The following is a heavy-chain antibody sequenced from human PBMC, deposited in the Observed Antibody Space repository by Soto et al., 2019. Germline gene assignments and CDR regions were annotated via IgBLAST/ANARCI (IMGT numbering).Heavy chain of an antibody. Sequence: ASVKVSCKASGYTFTSYGISWVRQAPGQGLEWMGWISAYNGNTNYAQKLQGRVTMTTDTSTSTAYMELRSLRSDDTAVYYCAREKKTVLMVYATQNWFDPWGQGTLVTVSS. CDR2: ISAYNGNT. CDR3: AREKKTVLMVYATQNWFDP. CDR1: GYTFTSYG. V-gene: IGHV1-18*01. D-gene: IGHD2-8*01. J-gene: IGHJ5*02.